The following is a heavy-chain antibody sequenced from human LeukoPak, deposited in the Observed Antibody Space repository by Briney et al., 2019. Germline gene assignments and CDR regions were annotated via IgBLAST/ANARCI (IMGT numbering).Heavy chain of an antibody. J-gene: IGHJ3*02. V-gene: IGHV3-30*02. CDR3: AKGGATMIVVAWGFDI. Sequence: GGSLRLSCAASGFTFSSYGMHWVRQAPGKGLEWVAFIRYDGSNKYYADSVKGRFTISRDNSKNTLYLQMNSLRAEDTAVYYCAKGGATMIVVAWGFDIWGQGTMVTVSS. D-gene: IGHD3-22*01. CDR1: GFTFSSYG. CDR2: IRYDGSNK.